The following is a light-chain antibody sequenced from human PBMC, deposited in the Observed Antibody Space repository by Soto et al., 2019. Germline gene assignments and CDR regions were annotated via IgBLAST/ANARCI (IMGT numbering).Light chain of an antibody. V-gene: IGLV1-47*01. Sequence: QSVLTQPPSASGTPGQRVTISCSGSSSNIGSNYVYWYQQLPGTAPKLLIYRNNQRPSGVPDRFSGSKSGTSASLAISGLGSEDEVDYYCAAWDDSLSGPHVVFGGGTKLTVL. CDR1: SSNIGSNY. CDR2: RNN. CDR3: AAWDDSLSGPHVV. J-gene: IGLJ2*01.